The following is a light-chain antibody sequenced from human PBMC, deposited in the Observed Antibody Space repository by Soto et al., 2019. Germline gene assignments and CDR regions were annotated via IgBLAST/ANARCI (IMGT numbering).Light chain of an antibody. CDR1: QSVSDW. CDR2: KAS. CDR3: QQYNTCSPYT. Sequence: DIQMTQSPSTLSASVGDRVTLTCRASQSVSDWLAWYQQKPGKAPKVLIYKASNLESGVPSRFSRSGSGTEFTVTISSLQPDDAATYYCQQYNTCSPYTFGQGTKLEIK. J-gene: IGKJ2*01. V-gene: IGKV1-5*03.